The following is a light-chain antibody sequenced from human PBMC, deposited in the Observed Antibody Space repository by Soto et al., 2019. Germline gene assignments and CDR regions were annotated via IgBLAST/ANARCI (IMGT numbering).Light chain of an antibody. CDR1: QTISSSY. CDR2: AAS. Sequence: EIVLTQSPHTLSLSPGARASLSCRTSQTISSSYFAWYQQKPGQSPRLLVYAASIRAPGIPDRFSGSGSGADFTLTISRLEPADFAVYYCQHYDGSLTFGGGTRVEIK. V-gene: IGKV3-20*01. J-gene: IGKJ4*01. CDR3: QHYDGSLT.